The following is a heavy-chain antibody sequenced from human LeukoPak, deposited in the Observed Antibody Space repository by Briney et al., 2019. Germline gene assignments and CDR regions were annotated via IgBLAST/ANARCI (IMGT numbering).Heavy chain of an antibody. CDR2: ISDSGVTA. J-gene: IGHJ4*02. Sequence: PGGSLRLSCAASGFTFSNYAMSWVRQAPGQGLDWVSAISDSGVTAYYADSVKGRFTISRDNSKSTLYLQMNILRAEDTAVYYCANLNAPYWGNFDYWGQGTLVSVSS. CDR1: GFTFSNYA. CDR3: ANLNAPYWGNFDY. D-gene: IGHD3-16*01. V-gene: IGHV3-23*01.